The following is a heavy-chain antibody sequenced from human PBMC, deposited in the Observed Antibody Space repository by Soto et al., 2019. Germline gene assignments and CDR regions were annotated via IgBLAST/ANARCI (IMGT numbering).Heavy chain of an antibody. V-gene: IGHV1-18*01. Sequence: QVQLVQSGSEVKKPGASVKVSCKASGYTFTSYGISWVRQAPGQGLEWMGWISAYNGNTKYVQKFQGRVTMTTATSTSTAYMALRSLRSDDTAVYYCARDAAAGLNDYWCQGTLVTVSS. CDR1: GYTFTSYG. D-gene: IGHD6-13*01. J-gene: IGHJ4*02. CDR3: ARDAAAGLNDY. CDR2: ISAYNGNT.